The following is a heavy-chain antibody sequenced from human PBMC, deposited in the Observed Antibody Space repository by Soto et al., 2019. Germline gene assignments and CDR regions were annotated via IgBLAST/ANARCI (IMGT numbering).Heavy chain of an antibody. J-gene: IGHJ6*02. Sequence: QMQLVQSGAEVKKPGSSVKVSCKASAGTFSSYGISWVRQAPGQGLEWMGGIMPIFGTPNYAQKFQGRVTITADESTSTGYMELSSLTSEDTAVYYCARDRSWKSYYDDSSAPYFYGMDVWGQGTTVTVSS. V-gene: IGHV1-69*01. D-gene: IGHD3-22*01. CDR1: AGTFSSYG. CDR2: IMPIFGTP. CDR3: ARDRSWKSYYDDSSAPYFYGMDV.